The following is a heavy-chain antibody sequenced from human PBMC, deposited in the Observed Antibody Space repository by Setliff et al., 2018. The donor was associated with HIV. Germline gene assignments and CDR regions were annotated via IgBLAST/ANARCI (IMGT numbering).Heavy chain of an antibody. CDR2: INAYNGDT. D-gene: IGHD3-16*01. CDR3: ARDRTFVMGTPPFDP. V-gene: IGHV1-3*01. Sequence: SVKVSCKASGYTFTGYAMHWVRQAPGQRLEWMAWINAYNGDTKYSQRFKDRISVTRDTHTRTVYMELRSLRSEDTSVYYCARDRTFVMGTPPFDPWGQGTLVTVSS. J-gene: IGHJ5*02. CDR1: GYTFTGYA.